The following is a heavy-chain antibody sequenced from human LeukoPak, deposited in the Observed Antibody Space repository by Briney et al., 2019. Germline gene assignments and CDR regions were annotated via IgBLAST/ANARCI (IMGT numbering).Heavy chain of an antibody. D-gene: IGHD5-12*01. V-gene: IGHV4-39*07. J-gene: IGHJ3*01. CDR2: IYYSGST. CDR3: ARVGGYSGYVDDAFDF. Sequence: RSETLSLTCTVSGGSISSRTYYWGWIRQPPGEGLGWIGNIYYSGSTYYNPSLKSRVTISVDTSKNQFSLKLSSVTAADTAVYYCARVGGYSGYVDDAFDFWGQGTMVTVSS. CDR1: GGSISSRTYY.